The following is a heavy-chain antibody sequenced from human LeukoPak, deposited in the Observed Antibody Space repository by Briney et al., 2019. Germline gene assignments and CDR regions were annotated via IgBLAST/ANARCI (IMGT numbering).Heavy chain of an antibody. CDR1: GFTFSTYW. J-gene: IGHJ4*02. CDR2: IKQDGSAK. V-gene: IGHV3-7*01. D-gene: IGHD6-13*01. CDR3: ARDLMGIAYRGAFYY. Sequence: TGGSLRLSCAASGFTFSTYWMSWVRQAPGKGLEWVANIKQDGSAKYYVDSVKGRFTISRDNAKNSLYLQMNSLRAEDTAVYYCARDLMGIAYRGAFYYWGQGTLVTVSS.